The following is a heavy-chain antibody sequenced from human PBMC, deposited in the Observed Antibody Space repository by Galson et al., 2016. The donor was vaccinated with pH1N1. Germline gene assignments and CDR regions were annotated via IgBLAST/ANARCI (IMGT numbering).Heavy chain of an antibody. D-gene: IGHD3-10*01. CDR2: LNPNSGGT. Sequence: SVKVSCKASGYSFTRHYIHWARQAPGHGLEWMGWLNPNSGGTKYAQNFQDKIILPRDTSIDTAYMELSGLTSDDTALYFCATGSGNSWFDPWGQGTLVTVAS. CDR3: ATGSGNSWFDP. V-gene: IGHV1-2*02. J-gene: IGHJ5*02. CDR1: GYSFTRHY.